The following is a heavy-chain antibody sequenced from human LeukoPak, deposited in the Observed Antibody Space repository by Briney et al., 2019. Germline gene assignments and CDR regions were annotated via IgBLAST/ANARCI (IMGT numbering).Heavy chain of an antibody. V-gene: IGHV1-18*01. CDR2: ISAYNGNT. J-gene: IGHJ3*02. Sequence: GASVKVSCKASGYTFTSYGISWVRQAPGQGLEWMGWISAYNGNTNHAQTLQGRVTMTTDTSTSTAYMELRSLRSDDTVVYYCARAGYYDSSGYYLGPDPDAFDIWGQGTMVTVSS. D-gene: IGHD3-22*01. CDR3: ARAGYYDSSGYYLGPDPDAFDI. CDR1: GYTFTSYG.